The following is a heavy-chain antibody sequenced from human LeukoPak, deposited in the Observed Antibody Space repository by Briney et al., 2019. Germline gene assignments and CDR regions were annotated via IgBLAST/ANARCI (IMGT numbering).Heavy chain of an antibody. J-gene: IGHJ4*02. D-gene: IGHD4-17*01. CDR1: GVSISSSNFY. Sequence: SETLSLTCTVSGVSISSSNFYWDWLRQPPGKGLEWIGSIYYSGSTYYNPSLKSRITISVDTSKSQFCLKLNSVTAADTAVYYCARRGIGDYVYWGQGNLGTVSS. CDR3: ARRGIGDYVY. CDR2: IYYSGST. V-gene: IGHV4-39*01.